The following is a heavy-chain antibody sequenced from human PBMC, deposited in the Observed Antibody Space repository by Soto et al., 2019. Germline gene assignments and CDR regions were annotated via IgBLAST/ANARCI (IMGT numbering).Heavy chain of an antibody. D-gene: IGHD1-1*01. V-gene: IGHV3-11*06. CDR2: SSNSGTFA. J-gene: IGHJ4*02. CDR3: ARSGDNFNVLDY. Sequence: GGSLRLSCAASGFTFSDYYMSWVRQAPGRGLEWISYSSNSGTFARYATSVKGRFSISRDNANNSLYLEMNSLRVEDTAVYYCARSGDNFNVLDYWGQGTPVTAPQ. CDR1: GFTFSDYY.